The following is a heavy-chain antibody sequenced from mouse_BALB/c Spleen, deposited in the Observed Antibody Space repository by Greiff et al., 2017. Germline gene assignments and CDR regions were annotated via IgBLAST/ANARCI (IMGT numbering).Heavy chain of an antibody. Sequence: VQLVESGPGLEAPSQSLSITCTVSGFSLTSYGVHWVRQPPGKGLEWLGVIWAGGSTNYNSALMSRLSISKDNSKSQVFLKMNSLQTDDTAMYYCARDSFYDGYPYWYFDVWGAGTTVTVSS. CDR2: IWAGGST. CDR1: GFSLTSYG. V-gene: IGHV2-9*02. J-gene: IGHJ1*01. D-gene: IGHD2-3*01. CDR3: ARDSFYDGYPYWYFDV.